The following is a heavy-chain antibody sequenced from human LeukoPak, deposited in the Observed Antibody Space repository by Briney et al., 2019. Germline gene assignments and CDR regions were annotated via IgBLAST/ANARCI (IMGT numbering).Heavy chain of an antibody. Sequence: SETLSLTCTVSGGSISSNSYYWGWIRQPPGKGLEWIGSVYYSGTTYYNPSLKSRVTISVDKSKNQFSLKLSSVTAADTAVYYCARGGIAVAGTNDAFDIWGQGTMVTVSS. D-gene: IGHD6-19*01. CDR3: ARGGIAVAGTNDAFDI. CDR2: VYYSGTT. CDR1: GGSISSNSYY. J-gene: IGHJ3*02. V-gene: IGHV4-39*07.